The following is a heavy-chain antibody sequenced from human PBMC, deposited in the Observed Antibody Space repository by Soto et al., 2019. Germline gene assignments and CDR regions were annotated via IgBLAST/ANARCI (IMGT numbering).Heavy chain of an antibody. D-gene: IGHD2-15*01. V-gene: IGHV3-23*01. CDR2: ISGSGGST. CDR1: GFTFSSYA. Sequence: EVQLLESGGGLVQPGGSLRLSCAASGFTFSSYAMSWVRQAPGQGLEWVSAISGSGGSTYYADSVKGRFTLSRDNSKNTLYLQMHSLRAEDTAVYYCAKYWLLHYFDYWGQGTLVTVSS. CDR3: AKYWLLHYFDY. J-gene: IGHJ4*02.